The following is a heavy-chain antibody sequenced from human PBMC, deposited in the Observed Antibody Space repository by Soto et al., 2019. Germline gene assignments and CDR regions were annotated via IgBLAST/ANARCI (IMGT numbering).Heavy chain of an antibody. CDR2: IYYSGST. CDR3: ARLPGGGGYSYGSAYYYYGMDL. V-gene: IGHV4-59*08. CDR1: GGSISSYY. J-gene: IGHJ6*02. D-gene: IGHD5-18*01. Sequence: SETLSLTCTVSGGSISSYYWSWIRQPPGKGLEWIGYIYYSGSTNYNPSLKSRVTISVDTSKNQFSLKLSSVTAADTAVYYCARLPGGGGYSYGSAYYYYGMDLWGQGTTVTVSS.